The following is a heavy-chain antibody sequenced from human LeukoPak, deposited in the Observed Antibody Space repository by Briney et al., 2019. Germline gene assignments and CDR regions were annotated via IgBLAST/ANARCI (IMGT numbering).Heavy chain of an antibody. D-gene: IGHD6-19*01. CDR3: ASGSGWYLD. V-gene: IGHV4-34*01. Sequence: SETLSLTCAVYGGSFSGYYWSWIRQPPGKGLEWIGEINHSGSTNYNPSLKSRVTISVDTSKNQFSLKLSSLTAADTAVHYCASGSGWYLDWGQGTLVTVSS. J-gene: IGHJ4*02. CDR1: GGSFSGYY. CDR2: INHSGST.